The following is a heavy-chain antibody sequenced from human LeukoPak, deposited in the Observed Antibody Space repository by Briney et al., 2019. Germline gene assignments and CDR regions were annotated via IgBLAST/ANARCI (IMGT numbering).Heavy chain of an antibody. CDR2: ISGGGVFA. D-gene: IGHD6-6*01. J-gene: IGHJ4*02. V-gene: IGHV3-43*02. Sequence: PGGSLRLSCAASGFIFDDYVLHWVRQAPGKGLEWVSLISGGGVFAYYADSVKGRFTVSRDNSRNSLYLHMNSMRTEDTALYYCAKAYSSSSSGYFDYWGQGTLVTVSS. CDR3: AKAYSSSSSGYFDY. CDR1: GFIFDDYV.